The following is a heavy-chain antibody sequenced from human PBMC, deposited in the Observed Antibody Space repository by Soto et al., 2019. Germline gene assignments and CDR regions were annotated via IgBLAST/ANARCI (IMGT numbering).Heavy chain of an antibody. CDR3: AREGEKYNWNDDGDDAFDI. V-gene: IGHV3-33*01. J-gene: IGHJ3*02. D-gene: IGHD1-20*01. CDR1: GFTFSSYG. Sequence: QVQLVESGGGVVQPGRSLRLSCAASGFTFSSYGMHWVRQAPGKGLEWVAVIWYDGSNKYYADSVKGRFTISRDNSKNTLYQQMNSLRAEDTAVYYCAREGEKYNWNDDGDDAFDIWGQGTMVTVSS. CDR2: IWYDGSNK.